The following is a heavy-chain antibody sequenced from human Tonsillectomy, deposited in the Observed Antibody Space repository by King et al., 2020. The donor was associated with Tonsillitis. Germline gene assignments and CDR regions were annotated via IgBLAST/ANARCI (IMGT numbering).Heavy chain of an antibody. Sequence: VQLVQSGAEVKKPGASVKVSCKASGYTFLSYDVNWVRQASGQGLEWMGWMNPDRGNTGYAQNFQGRVTMSWNTSIRTAYMEMSSLRSEATAVYYCTRGRWYDPWGQGTLVTVSS. CDR2: MNPDRGNT. J-gene: IGHJ5*02. V-gene: IGHV1-8*01. CDR3: TRGRWYDP. CDR1: GYTFLSYD.